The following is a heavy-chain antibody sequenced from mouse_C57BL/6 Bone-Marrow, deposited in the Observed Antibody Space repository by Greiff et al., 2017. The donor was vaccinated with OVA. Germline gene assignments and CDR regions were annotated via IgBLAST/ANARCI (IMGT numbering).Heavy chain of an antibody. Sequence: VQLQQSGAELVKPGASVKISCKASGYTFTDYYINWVKQRPGQGLEWIGKIGPGSGSTYYNEKFKGKATLTADKSSSTAYMQLSSLTSEDSAVYFRARSHYYGSSYGYFDVWGTGTTVTVSS. CDR1: GYTFTDYY. CDR2: IGPGSGST. V-gene: IGHV1-77*01. D-gene: IGHD1-1*01. CDR3: ARSHYYGSSYGYFDV. J-gene: IGHJ1*03.